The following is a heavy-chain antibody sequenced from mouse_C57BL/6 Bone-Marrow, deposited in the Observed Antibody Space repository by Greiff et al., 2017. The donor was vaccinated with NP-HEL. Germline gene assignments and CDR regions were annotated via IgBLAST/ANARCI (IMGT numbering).Heavy chain of an antibody. CDR2: IRNKANNHAT. V-gene: IGHV6-6*01. CDR1: GFTFSDAW. Sequence: EVKLVESGGGLVQPGGSMKLSCAASGFTFSDAWMDWVRQSPEKGLEWVAEIRNKANNHATYYAESVKGRFTISRDDSKSSVYLQMNSLRAEDTGIYYCTRRATMVTTEAMDYWGQGPSVTVSS. CDR3: TRRATMVTTEAMDY. D-gene: IGHD2-2*01. J-gene: IGHJ4*01.